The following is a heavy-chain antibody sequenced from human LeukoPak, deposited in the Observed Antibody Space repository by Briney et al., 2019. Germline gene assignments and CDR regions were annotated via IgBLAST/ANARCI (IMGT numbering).Heavy chain of an antibody. Sequence: NPSETLSLTCTVSGGSISGFYWTWIRQSPGKGLEWIGHIHYSGRTGYNPSLKSRVTISIDTSKNQFSLKLSSVTAADTAVYYCARGRGSWGPFDYWGQGTLVTVSS. CDR3: ARGRGSWGPFDY. D-gene: IGHD6-13*01. V-gene: IGHV4-59*12. CDR1: GGSISGFY. J-gene: IGHJ4*02. CDR2: IHYSGRT.